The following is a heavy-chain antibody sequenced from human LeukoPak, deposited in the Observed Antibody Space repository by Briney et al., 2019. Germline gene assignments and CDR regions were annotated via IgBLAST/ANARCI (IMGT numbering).Heavy chain of an antibody. Sequence: SETLSLTCAVYGGSFGGYYWRWIRQPPGKGLEWIGEINHSGSTNYNPSLKSRVTISVDTSKNQFSLKLSSVTAADTAVYYCARPYGSGSYYPLDPWGQGTLVTVSS. D-gene: IGHD3-10*01. V-gene: IGHV4-34*01. J-gene: IGHJ5*02. CDR1: GGSFGGYY. CDR2: INHSGST. CDR3: ARPYGSGSYYPLDP.